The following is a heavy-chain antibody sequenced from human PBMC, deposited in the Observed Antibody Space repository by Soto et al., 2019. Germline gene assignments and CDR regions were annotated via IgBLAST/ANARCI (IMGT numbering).Heavy chain of an antibody. CDR2: ISNDGSEE. D-gene: IGHD2-2*01. CDR3: AKTLGDCTGTSCYKWNYFYTMDV. Sequence: PGGSLRLSCEASGFIFSRYGMQWVRQAPGKGLEWVTAISNDGSEEYYVDSVKGRFTISRDNSKDTVYLQMNSLRAEDTAVYYCAKTLGDCTGTSCYKWNYFYTMDVWGQGTTVTVS. CDR1: GFIFSRYG. J-gene: IGHJ6*02. V-gene: IGHV3-30*18.